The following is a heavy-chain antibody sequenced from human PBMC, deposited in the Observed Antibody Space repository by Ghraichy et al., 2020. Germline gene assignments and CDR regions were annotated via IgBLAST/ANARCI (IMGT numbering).Heavy chain of an antibody. Sequence: GGSLRLSCAASGFTFSSYSMNWVRQAPGKGLEWVSSISSSSSYIYYADSVKGRFTISRDNAKNSLYLQMNSLRAEDTAVYYCARDWVRYYGSGSYPPFDYWGQGTLVTVSS. D-gene: IGHD3-10*01. CDR1: GFTFSSYS. V-gene: IGHV3-21*01. CDR3: ARDWVRYYGSGSYPPFDY. J-gene: IGHJ4*02. CDR2: ISSSSSYI.